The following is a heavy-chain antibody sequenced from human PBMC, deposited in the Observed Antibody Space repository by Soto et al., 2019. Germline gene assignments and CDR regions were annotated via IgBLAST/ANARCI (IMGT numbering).Heavy chain of an antibody. CDR2: IIPIFGTA. Sequence: GASVKVSCKASGGTFSSYAISWVRQAPGQGLEWMGGIIPIFGTANYAQKFQGRVTITADESTSTAYMELSSLRSEDTAVYYCARTPYSSGWYYYYGMDVWGQGTTVTVSS. CDR3: ARTPYSSGWYYYYGMDV. CDR1: GGTFSSYA. J-gene: IGHJ6*02. V-gene: IGHV1-69*13. D-gene: IGHD6-19*01.